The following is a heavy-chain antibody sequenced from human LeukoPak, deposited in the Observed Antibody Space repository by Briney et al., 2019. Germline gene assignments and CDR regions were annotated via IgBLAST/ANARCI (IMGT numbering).Heavy chain of an antibody. CDR2: IYYSGST. D-gene: IGHD2-2*01. J-gene: IGHJ4*02. CDR1: GGSISSYY. CDR3: ARSIVVVPVFDY. V-gene: IGHV4-59*08. Sequence: SETLSLTCTVSGGSISSYYWSWIRQPPGKRLEWIGYIYYSGSTNYNPSLKSRVTISVDTSKNQFSLKLSSVTAADTAVYYCARSIVVVPVFDYWGQGTLVTVSS.